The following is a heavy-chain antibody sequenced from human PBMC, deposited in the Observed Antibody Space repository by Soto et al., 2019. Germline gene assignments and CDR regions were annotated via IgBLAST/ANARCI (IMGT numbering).Heavy chain of an antibody. CDR1: VGSISSYY. CDR2: IYYSGST. V-gene: IGHV4-59*01. J-gene: IGHJ4*02. CDR3: ARGIAVAGSFDY. Sequence: SETLSLTCTVSVGSISSYYWSWRRQPPGKGLEWIGYIYYSGSTNYNPSLKSRVAISVDTSKNQFSLKLSSVTAADTAVYYCARGIAVAGSFDYWGQGTLVTVSS. D-gene: IGHD6-19*01.